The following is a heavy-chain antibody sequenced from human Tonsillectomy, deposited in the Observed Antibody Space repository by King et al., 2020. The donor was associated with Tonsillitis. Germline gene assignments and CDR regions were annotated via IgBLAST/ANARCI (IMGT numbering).Heavy chain of an antibody. CDR3: ARRVLVTGTINWYFDL. V-gene: IGHV4-39*01. D-gene: IGHD1-20*01. CDR1: GGPISSSSYY. J-gene: IGHJ2*01. Sequence: QLQESGPGLVKPSETLSLTCTASGGPISSSSYYWGWIRQPPGKGLEWIGSIYYSGSTYYNPSLKSRVTISVDTSKNQFSLKLGPVTAADTAVYYCARRVLVTGTINWYFDLWGRGTLVAVSS. CDR2: IYYSGST.